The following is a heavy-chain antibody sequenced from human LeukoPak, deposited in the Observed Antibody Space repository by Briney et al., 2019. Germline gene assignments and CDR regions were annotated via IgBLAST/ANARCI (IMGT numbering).Heavy chain of an antibody. V-gene: IGHV3-48*04. D-gene: IGHD2-8*01. CDR3: AKDPDCTSGICYTFFDY. CDR2: ISSSSSTI. J-gene: IGHJ4*02. Sequence: GGSLRLSCAASGFTFSSYSMNWVRQAPGKGLEWVSYISSSSSTIYYADSVRGRFTISRDNAKNSLYLQMSSLRAEDTAVYYCAKDPDCTSGICYTFFDYWGQGTLVTVSS. CDR1: GFTFSSYS.